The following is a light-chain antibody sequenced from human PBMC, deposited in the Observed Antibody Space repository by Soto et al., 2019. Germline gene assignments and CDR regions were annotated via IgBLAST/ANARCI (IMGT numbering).Light chain of an antibody. CDR2: DVS. Sequence: QSALTQPRSVSGSPGQSVTISCTGTSSDVGGYNYVSWYQQHPGKALKLMIYDVSKRPSGVPDRFSGSKSGNTASLTISGLQAEDEADYYCCSYAGSYTYVFGTGTKVTVL. CDR1: SSDVGGYNY. J-gene: IGLJ1*01. CDR3: CSYAGSYTYV. V-gene: IGLV2-11*01.